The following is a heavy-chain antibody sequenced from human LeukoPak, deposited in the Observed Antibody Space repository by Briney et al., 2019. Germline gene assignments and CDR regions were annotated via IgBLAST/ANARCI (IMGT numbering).Heavy chain of an antibody. CDR2: IYTSGST. D-gene: IGHD3-22*01. CDR3: ARDGIGYDSSGYYANDWFDP. Sequence: SETLSLTCTVSGGSISSYYWSWIRQPAGKGLEWIGRIYTSGSTNYNPSLKSRVTMSVDTSKNQFSLKLSSVTAADTAVYYCARDGIGYDSSGYYANDWFDPWGQGTLVTVSP. CDR1: GGSISSYY. J-gene: IGHJ5*02. V-gene: IGHV4-4*07.